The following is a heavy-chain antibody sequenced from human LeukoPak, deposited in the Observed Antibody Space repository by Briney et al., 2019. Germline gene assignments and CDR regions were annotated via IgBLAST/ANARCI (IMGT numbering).Heavy chain of an antibody. Sequence: GGSLRLSCAASGFSFSTYSMNWVRQAPGKGLEWVSSISSSSTYIFYAGSVKGRFTITRDDAKNSLYLQMNSLRAEDTAVYYCARGSDSSGWLFWFDPWGQGTLVTVSS. CDR3: ARGSDSSGWLFWFDP. V-gene: IGHV3-21*01. J-gene: IGHJ5*02. D-gene: IGHD6-19*01. CDR2: ISSSSTYI. CDR1: GFSFSTYS.